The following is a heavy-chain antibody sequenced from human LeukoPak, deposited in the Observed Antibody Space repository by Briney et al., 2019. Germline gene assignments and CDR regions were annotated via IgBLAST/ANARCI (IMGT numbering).Heavy chain of an antibody. CDR3: ARSGGLQKFDY. J-gene: IGHJ4*02. Sequence: GRSLRLSCAASEFTFSNYALHWVRQAPGKGLQWVAVISYDGNTIHYADSVRGRFIISRDTSKNTLYLQMNSLRAEDTAVYYCARSGGLQKFDYWGQGTLVTVSS. CDR1: EFTFSNYA. CDR2: ISYDGNTI. V-gene: IGHV3-30-3*01. D-gene: IGHD4-11*01.